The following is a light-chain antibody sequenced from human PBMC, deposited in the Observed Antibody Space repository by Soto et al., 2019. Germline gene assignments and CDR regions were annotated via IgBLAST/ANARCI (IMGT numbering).Light chain of an antibody. J-gene: IGKJ4*01. CDR1: QGISSY. Sequence: DLPLTQSPSFLSASVGDRVTITCRASQGISSYLAWYQQEPGKAPKLLIYAASTLQSGVPSRFSGSGSGTEFTLTISSLQPEDFATYYCQQLNSYPLFGGGTKVEIK. V-gene: IGKV1-9*01. CDR3: QQLNSYPL. CDR2: AAS.